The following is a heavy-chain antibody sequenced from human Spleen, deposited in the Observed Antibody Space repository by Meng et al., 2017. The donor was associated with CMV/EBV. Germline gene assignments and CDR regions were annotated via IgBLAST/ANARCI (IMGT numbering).Heavy chain of an antibody. Sequence: GSISRGDYYWGWIRQPPGKGLEWIGYIYYSGSTYYNPSLRSRVTMSVDTSKNQFSLRLSSLTAADTAVYFCARSRYYDFWSGYPFDPWGQGTLVTVSS. CDR2: IYYSGST. CDR1: GSISRGDYY. D-gene: IGHD3-3*01. J-gene: IGHJ5*02. V-gene: IGHV4-30-4*08. CDR3: ARSRYYDFWSGYPFDP.